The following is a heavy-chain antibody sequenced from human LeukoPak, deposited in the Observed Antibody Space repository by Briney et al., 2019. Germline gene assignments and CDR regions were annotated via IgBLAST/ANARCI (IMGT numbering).Heavy chain of an antibody. CDR3: ARGFGEGMGNTYEY. CDR2: IYTDGSP. J-gene: IGHJ4*02. Sequence: GGSLRLSCAAAGFTVSSESMSWVRQAPGKGLEWVSVIYTDGSPHYVDSAKDRFTISRDNSKNTLYLQMNSLRAEDTAVYYCARGFGEGMGNTYEYWGQGTLVTVSS. V-gene: IGHV3-66*02. D-gene: IGHD3-16*01. CDR1: GFTVSSES.